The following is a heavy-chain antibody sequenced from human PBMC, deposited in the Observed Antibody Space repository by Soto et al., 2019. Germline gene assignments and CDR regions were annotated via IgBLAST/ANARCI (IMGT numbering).Heavy chain of an antibody. CDR3: AREGVTLNWFDP. CDR2: IYYSGST. J-gene: IGHJ5*02. CDR1: GGSISSYY. V-gene: IGHV4-59*01. D-gene: IGHD4-4*01. Sequence: SETLSLTCTVSGGSISSYYWSWIRQPPGKGLEWIGYIYYSGSTNYNPSLKSRVTISVDTSKNQFSLKLSSVTAADTAVYYCAREGVTLNWFDPSGQGTMVTVSS.